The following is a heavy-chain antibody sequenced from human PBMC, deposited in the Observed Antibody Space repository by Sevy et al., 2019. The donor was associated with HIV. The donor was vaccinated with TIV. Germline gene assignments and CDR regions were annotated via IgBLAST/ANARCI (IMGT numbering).Heavy chain of an antibody. D-gene: IGHD2-21*01. Sequence: GGSLRLSCAASGFTFSSHWMSWVRQAPGKGLEWVANIQPDGGEKYYVESVKGRFTISRDNAKNSLSLQVNSLRAEDTAAYYCARDTGGIGMDVWGPGTTVTVSS. V-gene: IGHV3-7*01. J-gene: IGHJ6*02. CDR3: ARDTGGIGMDV. CDR1: GFTFSSHW. CDR2: IQPDGGEK.